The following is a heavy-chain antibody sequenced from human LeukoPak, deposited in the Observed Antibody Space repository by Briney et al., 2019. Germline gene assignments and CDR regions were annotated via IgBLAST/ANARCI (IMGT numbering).Heavy chain of an antibody. J-gene: IGHJ3*02. CDR3: ARVGEYDDAFDI. Sequence: SGTLSLTCTASGFSISSYYWNWIRQAPGKGLEWIGYIYYSGSTNYNPSLKSRVTTSVDTTKNQFSLKLSSVTAADTAVYYCARVGEYDDAFDIWGQGTMVTVSS. V-gene: IGHV4-59*01. CDR2: IYYSGST. CDR1: GFSISSYY. D-gene: IGHD3-10*01.